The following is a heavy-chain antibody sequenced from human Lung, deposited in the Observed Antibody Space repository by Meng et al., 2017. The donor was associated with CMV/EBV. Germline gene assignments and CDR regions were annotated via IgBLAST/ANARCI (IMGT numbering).Heavy chain of an antibody. D-gene: IGHD2-2*01. J-gene: IGHJ3*01. CDR3: GRMPPGAIDNGFDF. CDR1: GFTFSGYW. CDR2: INTDGSLT. V-gene: IGHV3-74*01. Sequence: GGSLRLXXAASGFTFSGYWMHWVRQAPGKGLVWVSRINTDGSLTNHADSVKGRFTISRDNVRNTLYLQMNSRRVEDTAVYYCGRMPPGAIDNGFDFWGQGTMVXVSS.